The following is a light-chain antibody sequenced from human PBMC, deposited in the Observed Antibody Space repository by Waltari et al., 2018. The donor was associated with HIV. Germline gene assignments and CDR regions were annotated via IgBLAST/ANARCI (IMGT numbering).Light chain of an antibody. CDR1: QSVLYSSNNKNY. Sequence: DIVMNPSPDSLAVSLGERATINCKSSQSVLYSSNNKNYLAWYQQKPGQPPKLLIYWASIRESGVPDRFSGSGSGTDFTLTISSLQVEDVAVYYCQQYYSTPPTFGQGTKVEIK. J-gene: IGKJ1*01. CDR2: WAS. CDR3: QQYYSTPPT. V-gene: IGKV4-1*01.